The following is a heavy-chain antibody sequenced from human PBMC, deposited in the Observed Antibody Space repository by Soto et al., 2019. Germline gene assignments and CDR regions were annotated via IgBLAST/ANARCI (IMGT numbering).Heavy chain of an antibody. V-gene: IGHV1-58*01. D-gene: IGHD3-22*01. CDR1: GFTFTSSS. J-gene: IGHJ6*02. Sequence: ASVKVSCKASGFTFTSSSVQWVRQARGERLEWIGWTVVGTGNTNYAQNFQERVTITRDMSTNTAYMELRSLRSEDTAVYYCAALSQFTTSYYYYGMDVWGQGTTVTVSS. CDR3: AALSQFTTSYYYYGMDV. CDR2: TVVGTGNT.